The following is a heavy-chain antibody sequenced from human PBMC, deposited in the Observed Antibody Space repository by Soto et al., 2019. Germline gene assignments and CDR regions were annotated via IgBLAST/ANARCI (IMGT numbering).Heavy chain of an antibody. V-gene: IGHV3-21*01. CDR2: ISSSSSYI. D-gene: IGHD3-22*01. Sequence: GGSLRLSCAASGFAFSSYSMNWVRQAPGKGLEWVSSISSSSSYIYYADTVKGRFTISRDNAKNSLYLQMNSLRAEYTAVYYCARAPYYYDSSGYWAYWGQGTLVTVSS. CDR3: ARAPYYYDSSGYWAY. J-gene: IGHJ4*02. CDR1: GFAFSSYS.